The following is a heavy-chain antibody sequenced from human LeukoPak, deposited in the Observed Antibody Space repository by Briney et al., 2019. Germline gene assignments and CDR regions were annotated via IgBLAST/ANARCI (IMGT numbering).Heavy chain of an antibody. Sequence: PGGSLRLSCAASGFPFSTCSMTWVRQAPGKGLEWLSYIKYSSSPIFYAESVKGRFTISRDNAKNSLFLQMNSLRDEDTAVYYCASAGSTTLSRWFDHWGQGSLVTVSS. V-gene: IGHV3-48*02. J-gene: IGHJ5*02. D-gene: IGHD1-1*01. CDR1: GFPFSTCS. CDR3: ASAGSTTLSRWFDH. CDR2: IKYSSSPI.